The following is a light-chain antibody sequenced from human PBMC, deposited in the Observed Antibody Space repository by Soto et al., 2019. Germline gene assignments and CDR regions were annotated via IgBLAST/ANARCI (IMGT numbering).Light chain of an antibody. J-gene: IGKJ1*01. CDR2: AAS. CDR1: QSITTW. V-gene: IGKV1-5*01. Sequence: DIQMTRSPSTLSAAEGDTGTITCRASQSITTWLAWFQQKPGKAPKLLIYAASSLQSGVPSRFSGSGSGTDSTLTISSLQPEHFATYYCQQYNSYSPTFGQGTKVDIK. CDR3: QQYNSYSPT.